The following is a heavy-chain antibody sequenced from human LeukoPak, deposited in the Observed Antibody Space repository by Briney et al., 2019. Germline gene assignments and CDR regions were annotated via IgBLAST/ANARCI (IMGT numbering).Heavy chain of an antibody. CDR1: GGSFSGYY. Sequence: SETLSLTCAVYGGSFSGYYWSWIRQPAGKGLEWIGRIYTSGSTNYNPSLKSRVTMSVDTSKNQFSLKLSSVTAADTAVYYCAREPGIDYYYDSSGGYDYWGQGTLVTVSS. CDR2: IYTSGST. J-gene: IGHJ4*02. V-gene: IGHV4-4*07. D-gene: IGHD3-22*01. CDR3: AREPGIDYYYDSSGGYDY.